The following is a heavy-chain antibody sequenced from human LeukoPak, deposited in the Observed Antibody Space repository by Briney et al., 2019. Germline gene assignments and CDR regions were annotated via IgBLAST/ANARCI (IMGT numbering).Heavy chain of an antibody. Sequence: GGSLRLSCAASGFTFSSYWMSWVRQAPGKGLEWVANIKQDGSVKYYVDSVEGRFTISRYNAKNSLYLQMNSLRAEDTAVYYCARDSGWGSGSFDYWGQGTLVSVSS. CDR2: IKQDGSVK. D-gene: IGHD6-25*01. CDR3: ARDSGWGSGSFDY. CDR1: GFTFSSYW. V-gene: IGHV3-7*04. J-gene: IGHJ4*02.